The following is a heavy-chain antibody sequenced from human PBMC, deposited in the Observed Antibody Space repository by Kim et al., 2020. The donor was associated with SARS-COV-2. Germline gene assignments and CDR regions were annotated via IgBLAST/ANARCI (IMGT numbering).Heavy chain of an antibody. CDR1: GFTFSSYG. D-gene: IGHD3-22*01. CDR2: ISYDGSNQ. CDR3: AKDTYYHDSSGYYIFDY. Sequence: GGSLRLSCAASGFTFSSYGIHWVRQAPGKGLEWVAVISYDGSNQNYADSVKCRFTISRDNSKNTLYLQMNSLRAEDTALYYCAKDTYYHDSSGYYIFDYWGQGTLFTVSS. V-gene: IGHV3-30*18. J-gene: IGHJ4*02.